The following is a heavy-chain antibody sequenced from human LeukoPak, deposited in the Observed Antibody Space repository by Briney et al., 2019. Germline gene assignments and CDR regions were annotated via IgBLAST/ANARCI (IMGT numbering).Heavy chain of an antibody. CDR3: ARWRWQQSEFDY. J-gene: IGHJ4*02. Sequence: GGSLRLSCAASGFTFNTYSMGWVRQAPGKGLECVANIQQDGSEEYCVDSVKGRFTISRDNAKNSLYLQMSSLRAEDTAIYYCARWRWQQSEFDYWGQGSLVTVSS. CDR2: IQQDGSEE. CDR1: GFTFNTYS. D-gene: IGHD5-24*01. V-gene: IGHV3-7*01.